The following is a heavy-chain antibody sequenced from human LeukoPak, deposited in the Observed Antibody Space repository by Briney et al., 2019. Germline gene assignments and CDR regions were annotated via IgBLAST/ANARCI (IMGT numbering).Heavy chain of an antibody. Sequence: VASVKVSCKASGYTFTSYGISWVRQAPGQGLEWMGWISAYNGNTNYAQKLQGRVTMTTDTSTSTAYMELRSLRSDDTAVYYCARTHNWNERWELDYWGQGTLVTVSS. D-gene: IGHD1-1*01. CDR3: ARTHNWNERWELDY. V-gene: IGHV1-18*01. CDR2: ISAYNGNT. J-gene: IGHJ4*02. CDR1: GYTFTSYG.